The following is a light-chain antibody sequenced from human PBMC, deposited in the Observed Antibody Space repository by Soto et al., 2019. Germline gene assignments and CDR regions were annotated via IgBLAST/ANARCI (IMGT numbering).Light chain of an antibody. CDR2: GNS. CDR1: SSNIGAGYD. CDR3: HSYDSSLSGSVV. J-gene: IGLJ2*01. V-gene: IGLV1-40*01. Sequence: QSVLTPPPSVSGAPGQRVTISCTGSSSNIGAGYDVHWYQQLPGTAPKLLIYGNSNRPSGVPDRFSGSNSGTSASLAITGLQAEDEADYHRHSYDSSLSGSVVFGGGTQLTVL.